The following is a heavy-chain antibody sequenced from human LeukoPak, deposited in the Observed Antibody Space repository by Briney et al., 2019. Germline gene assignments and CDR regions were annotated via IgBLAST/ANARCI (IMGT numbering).Heavy chain of an antibody. V-gene: IGHV4-59*01. J-gene: IGHJ5*02. CDR3: ARARRWNAAVEGWWFDP. CDR2: IYYSGST. Sequence: SETLSLTCTVSGGSISNYYWSWIRQSPVKGLEWIGFIYYSGSTNYNPSLKSRVTISVDTTKNQFSLKLSSVTAADTAVYYCARARRWNAAVEGWWFDPWGQGTLVTVSS. CDR1: GGSISNYY. D-gene: IGHD1-1*01.